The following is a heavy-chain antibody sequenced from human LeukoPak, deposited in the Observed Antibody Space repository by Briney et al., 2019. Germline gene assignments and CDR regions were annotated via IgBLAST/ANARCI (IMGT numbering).Heavy chain of an antibody. CDR1: GYTFTSYG. D-gene: IGHD3-10*01. V-gene: IGHV1-18*01. CDR3: ARVAEYYGSGSYTDWFDP. Sequence: ASVKVSCKASGYTFTSYGISWVRQAPGQGLEWMGWISAYNGNTNYALKLQGRVTMTTDTSTSTAYMELRSLRSDDTAVYYCARVAEYYGSGSYTDWFDPWGQGTLVTVSS. CDR2: ISAYNGNT. J-gene: IGHJ5*02.